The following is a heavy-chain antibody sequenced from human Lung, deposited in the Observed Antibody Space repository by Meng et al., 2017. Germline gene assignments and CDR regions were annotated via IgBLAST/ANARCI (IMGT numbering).Heavy chain of an antibody. J-gene: IGHJ4*02. CDR2: IFHSGST. CDR3: ARFDISSSGRGDY. CDR1: CGSITSSTW. D-gene: IGHD1-26*01. V-gene: IGHV4-4*02. Sequence: QASLQASGPGLLKPSGTLSLTCAVSCGSITSSTWWSWVRQTPGKGLEWFGEIFHSGSTNYNPPLESRVTISVDKSKNQFSLKVYSVTAADTATYYCARFDISSSGRGDYWGQGSLVTVSS.